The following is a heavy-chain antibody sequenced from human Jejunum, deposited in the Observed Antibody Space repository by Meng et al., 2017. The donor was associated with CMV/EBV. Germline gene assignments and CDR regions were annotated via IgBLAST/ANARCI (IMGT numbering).Heavy chain of an antibody. D-gene: IGHD2-2*01. V-gene: IGHV3-23*03. Sequence: TFSGHGMTWVRQAPGKGLEWVSLIYSGGSDTFYADSVKGRFTISRDNSKDMLYLQMNSLRAEDTAVYFCVKRLYCGSTTCSKGMDVWGQGTTVTVSS. CDR3: VKRLYCGSTTCSKGMDV. J-gene: IGHJ6*02. CDR1: TFSGHG. CDR2: IYSGGSDT.